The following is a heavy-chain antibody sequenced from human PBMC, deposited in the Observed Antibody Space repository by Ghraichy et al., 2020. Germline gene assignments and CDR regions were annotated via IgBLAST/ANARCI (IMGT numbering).Heavy chain of an antibody. CDR1: GFTFRNFA. J-gene: IGHJ4*02. V-gene: IGHV3-23*01. D-gene: IGHD6-19*01. CDR2: ISGTGDT. CDR3: AKASGNGWYDFDC. Sequence: GGSLRLSCATSGFTFRNFAMTWVRQAPGKGLEWVSTISGTGDTNYADSVKGRFTISRDNSKNMLSLQMNSLRAEDTALYYCAKASGNGWYDFDCRGQGTLVTVSS.